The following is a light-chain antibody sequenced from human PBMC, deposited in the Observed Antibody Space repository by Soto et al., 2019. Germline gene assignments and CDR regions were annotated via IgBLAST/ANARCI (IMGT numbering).Light chain of an antibody. Sequence: QSVLTQPPSASGTPGQGVTISCSGSSSNIGSNYVYWYHLLPGTAPKLLIYGNSNRPSGVPDRFSGSKSGTSASLAITGLQAEDEADYYCQSYDSSLSVLYVFGTGTKVTVL. CDR2: GNS. V-gene: IGLV1-40*01. J-gene: IGLJ1*01. CDR3: QSYDSSLSVLYV. CDR1: SSNIGSNY.